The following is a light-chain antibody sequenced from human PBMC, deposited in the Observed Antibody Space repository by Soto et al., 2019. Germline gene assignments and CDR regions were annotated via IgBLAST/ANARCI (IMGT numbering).Light chain of an antibody. CDR1: SSDVGGYNY. CDR3: SSYTTSSTYV. CDR2: DVS. J-gene: IGLJ1*01. V-gene: IGLV2-14*03. Sequence: QSVLTLPASVSGSPGQSITISCTGTSSDVGGYNYVSWYQQHPGKAPKLMISDVSNRPSGVSYRFSGSKSGNTASLTISGLQTEDEADYYCSSYTTSSTYVFGTGTRSPS.